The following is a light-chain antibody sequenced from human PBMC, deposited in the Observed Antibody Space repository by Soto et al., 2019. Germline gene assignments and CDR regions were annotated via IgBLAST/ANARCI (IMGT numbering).Light chain of an antibody. CDR2: DAS. Sequence: DIQMTQSPSTLSASVGDRVTITCRASQSISSWLAWYQQKPGKAPKVLIYDASTLESGVPSRFSGGGSGTEFTLTLTCLQPDDFATYYCQEYTTYSRTFGQGTKVEVK. V-gene: IGKV1-5*01. J-gene: IGKJ1*01. CDR1: QSISSW. CDR3: QEYTTYSRT.